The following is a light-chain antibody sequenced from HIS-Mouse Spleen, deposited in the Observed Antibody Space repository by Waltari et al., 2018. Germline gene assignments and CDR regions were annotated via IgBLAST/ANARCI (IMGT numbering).Light chain of an antibody. V-gene: IGLV2-23*01. CDR3: CSYAVSSTWV. CDR1: SSDVGSYNL. J-gene: IGLJ3*02. CDR2: EDS. Sequence: QSALTQPASVSGSPGQSITISCTGTSSDVGSYNLVSWYQPHPGKAPKLMIYEDSKRPSGVSNRFSGSKSGNTASLTISGLQAEDEADYYCCSYAVSSTWVFGGGTKLTVL.